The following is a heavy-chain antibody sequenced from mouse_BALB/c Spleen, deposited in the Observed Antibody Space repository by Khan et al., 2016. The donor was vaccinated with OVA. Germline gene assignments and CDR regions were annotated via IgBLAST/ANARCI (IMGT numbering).Heavy chain of an antibody. CDR2: IDPSDSET. D-gene: IGHD2-2*01. CDR1: GYTFTSYW. Sequence: QVQLQQSGAELVRPGASVKLSCKASGYTFTSYWMNWVKQRPGQGLEWIGMIDPSDSETHYNQMFKDKATLTVDKSSSTAYMHLSSLTSEDSAVYDCARREKYGYDPSWFAYWGQGTLVTVSA. V-gene: IGHV1-61*01. J-gene: IGHJ3*01. CDR3: ARREKYGYDPSWFAY.